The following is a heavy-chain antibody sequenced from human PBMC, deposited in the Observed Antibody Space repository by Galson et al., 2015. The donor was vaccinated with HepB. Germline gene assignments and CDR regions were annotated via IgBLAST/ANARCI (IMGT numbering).Heavy chain of an antibody. CDR2: MNPNSGNT. V-gene: IGHV1-8*01. CDR1: GYTFTSYD. Sequence: SVKVSCKASGYTFTSYDINWVRQATGQGLEWMGWMNPNSGNTGYAQKFQGRVTMTRSTSISTAYMELSSLRSEDTAVYYCARGAVVEGGGWFDPWGQGTLVTVSS. CDR3: ARGAVVEGGGWFDP. D-gene: IGHD4-23*01. J-gene: IGHJ5*02.